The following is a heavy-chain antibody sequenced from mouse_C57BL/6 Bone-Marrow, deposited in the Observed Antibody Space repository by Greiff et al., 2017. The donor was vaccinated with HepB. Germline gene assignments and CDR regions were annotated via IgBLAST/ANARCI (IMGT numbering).Heavy chain of an antibody. J-gene: IGHJ4*01. CDR2: ISYSGST. CDR3: ARYSNYAGYAMDY. Sequence: EVMLVESGPGLAKPSQTLSLTCSVTGYSITSDYWNWIRKFPGNKLEYMGYISYSGSTYYNPSLKSRISITRDTSKNQYYLQLNSVTTEDTATYYCARYSNYAGYAMDYWGQGTSVTVSS. CDR1: GYSITSDY. V-gene: IGHV3-8*01. D-gene: IGHD2-5*01.